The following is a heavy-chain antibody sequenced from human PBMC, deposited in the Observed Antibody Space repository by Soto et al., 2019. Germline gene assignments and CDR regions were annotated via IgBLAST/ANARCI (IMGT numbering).Heavy chain of an antibody. V-gene: IGHV4-34*01. CDR2: INHSGST. D-gene: IGHD2-21*01. Sequence: SETLSLTCAVYGGSFSGYYWSWIRQPPGKGLEWIGEINHSGSTNCNPSLKSRVTISVDTSKNQFSLKLSSVTAADTAVYYCARGSRDGYTLDWGQGTLVTVSS. J-gene: IGHJ4*02. CDR3: ARGSRDGYTLD. CDR1: GGSFSGYY.